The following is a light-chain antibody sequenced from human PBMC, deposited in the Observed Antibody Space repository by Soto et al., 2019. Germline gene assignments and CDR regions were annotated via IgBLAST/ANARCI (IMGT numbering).Light chain of an antibody. V-gene: IGKV3-20*01. CDR2: STS. CDR3: HQFGDSPQT. Sequence: EIVLTQSPGTLSLSPGDRATLSCRASQSLSVSYIAWYQQKPGQAPRLLIYSTSTRGTGIPDRFSGRGSGTLFTLAISRLEPEDFAVYYGHQFGDSPQTFGQGTTVEV. J-gene: IGKJ1*01. CDR1: QSLSVSY.